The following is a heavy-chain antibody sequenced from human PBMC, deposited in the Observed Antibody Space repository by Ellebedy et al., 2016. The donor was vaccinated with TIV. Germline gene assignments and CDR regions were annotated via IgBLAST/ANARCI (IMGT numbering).Heavy chain of an antibody. J-gene: IGHJ4*02. CDR2: IYYSGST. D-gene: IGHD3-22*01. V-gene: IGHV4-39*07. CDR3: AAQHYDSSGYYFYPFDY. CDR1: GGSISSYY. Sequence: GSLRLXXTVSGGSISSYYWGWIRQPPGKGLEWIGSIYYSGSTYYNPSLKSRVTISVDTSKNQFSLKLSSVTAADTAVYYCAAQHYDSSGYYFYPFDYWGQGTLVTVSS.